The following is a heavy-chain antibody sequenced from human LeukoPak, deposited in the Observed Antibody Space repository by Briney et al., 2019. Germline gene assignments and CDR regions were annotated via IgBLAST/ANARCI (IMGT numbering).Heavy chain of an antibody. J-gene: IGHJ4*02. CDR2: ISGSGGST. CDR1: GVTFSSYA. V-gene: IGHV3-23*01. Sequence: GGSLILSCAASGVTFSSYAMSWVRQAPGKGLEWVSAISGSGGSTYYADSVKGRFTISRDNSKNTLHLQMNSLRAEDTAVYYCAGGSGSYYPPFDYWGQGTLVTVSS. D-gene: IGHD3-10*01. CDR3: AGGSGSYYPPFDY.